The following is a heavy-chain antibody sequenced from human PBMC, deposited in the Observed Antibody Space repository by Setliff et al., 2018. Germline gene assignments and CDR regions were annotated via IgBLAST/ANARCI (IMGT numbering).Heavy chain of an antibody. CDR1: GYTFTSHY. D-gene: IGHD3-22*01. Sequence: RASVKVSCKASGYTFTSHYMHWVRQAPGLGLEWMGTTNPSSGRTSYAQKFQGRVTMTRDTSTSTVYMDMSSLRSEDTAVYYCARDVFPYHYEGAFDIWGQGTMVTVSS. V-gene: IGHV1-46*01. CDR3: ARDVFPYHYEGAFDI. CDR2: TNPSSGRT. J-gene: IGHJ3*02.